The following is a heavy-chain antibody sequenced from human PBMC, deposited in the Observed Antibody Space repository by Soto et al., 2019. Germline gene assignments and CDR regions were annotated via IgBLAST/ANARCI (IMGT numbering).Heavy chain of an antibody. D-gene: IGHD3-9*01. V-gene: IGHV1-69*06. J-gene: IGHJ4*02. Sequence: ASVKVSCKTSGYTFSNYAISWVRQAPGQGLEWMGGIIPLFDSASCAHRSHDRVTMTADKFTSTAYMELRSLTSDDTAIYNCAASTFHSVVTGYFPLGFWGQGTLVTVSS. CDR1: GYTFSNYA. CDR3: AASTFHSVVTGYFPLGF. CDR2: IIPLFDSA.